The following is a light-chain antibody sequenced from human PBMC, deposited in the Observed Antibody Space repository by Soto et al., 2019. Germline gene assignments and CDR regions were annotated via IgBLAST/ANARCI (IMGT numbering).Light chain of an antibody. J-gene: IGKJ1*01. Sequence: EIVLTQSPGTLSLSPGDRATLSCRASHSVSSSYLAWYQHQPGQAPRLLIYGASTRATGIPARFSGSGSGTEFTLTISSLQSEDFAVYYCQQYNNWPRTFGQGTKVDIK. CDR3: QQYNNWPRT. CDR1: HSVSSSY. CDR2: GAS. V-gene: IGKV3-15*01.